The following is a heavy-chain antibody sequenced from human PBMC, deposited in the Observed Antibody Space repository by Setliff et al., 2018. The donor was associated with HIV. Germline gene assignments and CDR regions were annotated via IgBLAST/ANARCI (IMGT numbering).Heavy chain of an antibody. D-gene: IGHD5-12*01. Sequence: GASVKVSCKASGDTFRSPAITWVRQAPGQGLEWMGGIIPNFGSAYYAQKLQGRVTITADESTSTAYMELSSLRSEDTAVYYCARASGYSAYDDDPGFEDWGQGTPVTVSS. CDR2: IIPNFGSA. V-gene: IGHV1-69*13. CDR3: ARASGYSAYDDDPGFED. J-gene: IGHJ4*02. CDR1: GDTFRSPA.